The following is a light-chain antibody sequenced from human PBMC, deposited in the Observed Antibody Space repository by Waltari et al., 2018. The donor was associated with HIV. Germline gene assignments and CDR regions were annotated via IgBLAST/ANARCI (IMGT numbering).Light chain of an antibody. Sequence: QSVLTQPPSVSGAPGQRLPISCPGSRPHLRAGYDAHRYQQLPGTAPKLLIYGNSNRPSGVPDRFSGSKSGTSASLAITGLQAEDEADYYCQSYDSSLSGSGVFGGGTKLTVL. V-gene: IGLV1-40*01. CDR3: QSYDSSLSGSGV. CDR1: RPHLRAGYD. CDR2: GNS. J-gene: IGLJ3*02.